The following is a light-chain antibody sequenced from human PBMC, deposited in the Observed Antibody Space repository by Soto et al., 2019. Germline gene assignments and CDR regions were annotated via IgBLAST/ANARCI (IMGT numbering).Light chain of an antibody. J-gene: IGKJ4*01. CDR1: KNNY. Sequence: KNNYVGWYQQKPGQAPTLLIYGASARATGVPDRFSGSGSGTDFTLIINRLEPEDFAVYYCQQHGTSITFGGGTKLESK. CDR2: GAS. CDR3: QQHGTSIT. V-gene: IGKV3-20*01.